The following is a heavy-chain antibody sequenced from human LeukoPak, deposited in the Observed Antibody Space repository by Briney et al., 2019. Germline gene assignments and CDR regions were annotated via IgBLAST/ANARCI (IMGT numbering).Heavy chain of an antibody. Sequence: PGGSLRLPCAASGFTFSSYSMNWVRQAPGKGLEWVSSISSSSSYIYYADSVKGRFTISRDNAKNSLYLQMNSLRAEDTAVYYCARAHDVPPYYYYYGMDVWGQGTTVTVSS. CDR2: ISSSSSYI. CDR1: GFTFSSYS. J-gene: IGHJ6*02. V-gene: IGHV3-21*04. CDR3: ARAHDVPPYYYYYGMDV. D-gene: IGHD2-2*01.